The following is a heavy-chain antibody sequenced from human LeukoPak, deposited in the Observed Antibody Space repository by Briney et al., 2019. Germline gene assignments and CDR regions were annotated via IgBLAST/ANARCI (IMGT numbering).Heavy chain of an antibody. J-gene: IGHJ6*02. CDR3: ARDRAYCGGDCMDPFHYYYGMDV. Sequence: SETLSLTCAVYGGSFSDYYWSWIRQPPGKGLEWIAEINHSGSTNYNPSLKSRVTISVDTSKNQFSLKLSSVTAADTAVYYCARDRAYCGGDCMDPFHYYYGMDVWGQGTTVTVSS. V-gene: IGHV4-34*01. CDR1: GGSFSDYY. D-gene: IGHD2-21*02. CDR2: INHSGST.